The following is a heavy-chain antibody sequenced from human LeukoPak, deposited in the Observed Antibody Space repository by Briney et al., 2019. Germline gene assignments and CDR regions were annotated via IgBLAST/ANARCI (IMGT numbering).Heavy chain of an antibody. Sequence: SETLSLTCTVSGGSITNYYWSWIRQPAGKGLEWIGHIYSSGSTNYNPSLKSRVTISVDRSKNQFSLKLSSVTAADTAVYYCARLNPTTVWYRGDWFDPWGQGTLVTVSS. V-gene: IGHV4-59*08. CDR1: GGSITNYY. CDR3: ARLNPTTVWYRGDWFDP. D-gene: IGHD4-17*01. CDR2: IYSSGST. J-gene: IGHJ5*02.